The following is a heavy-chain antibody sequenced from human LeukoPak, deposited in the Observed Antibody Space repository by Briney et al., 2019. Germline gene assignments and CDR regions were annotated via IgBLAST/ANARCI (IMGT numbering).Heavy chain of an antibody. J-gene: IGHJ6*03. CDR2: INHSGST. CDR3: ASGTAARLNYYYYYMDV. CDR1: GGSFSGYY. D-gene: IGHD6-6*01. Sequence: SETLSLTCAVYGGSFSGYYWSWIRQPPGKGLEWIGEINHSGSTNYNPSLKSRVTISVDTSKNQFSLKLSSVTAADTAVYYCASGTAARLNYYYYYMDVWGKGTTVTVSS. V-gene: IGHV4-34*01.